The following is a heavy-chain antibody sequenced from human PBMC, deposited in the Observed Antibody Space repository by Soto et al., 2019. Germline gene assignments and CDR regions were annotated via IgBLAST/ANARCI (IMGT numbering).Heavy chain of an antibody. CDR3: AGGSTIVRGAPSWFDP. D-gene: IGHD3-10*01. CDR2: IIPIAAIA. J-gene: IGHJ5*02. CDR1: GGTFSRYT. Sequence: QVQLVQSGAEVTKPGSSVKGSCKASGGTFSRYTINWVRQAPGQGLEWMGRIIPIAAIANYTQKFQGRVTITVDRSPTTAYMELSSLRSARTAVYSCAGGSTIVRGAPSWFDPWGQGTLVTVSS. V-gene: IGHV1-69*02.